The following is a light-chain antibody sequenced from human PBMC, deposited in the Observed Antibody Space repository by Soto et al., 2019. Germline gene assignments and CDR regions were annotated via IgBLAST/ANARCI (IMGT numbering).Light chain of an antibody. CDR2: YDD. Sequence: QSVFTQPPPVSGAPKQRGTTSSSGNSSYIGNNAVNWYEQLPGKAPKLLIYYDDLLPSGVSDRFSGSKSGTSASLAISGLQSEDEANYYCAAWDDSLNGYVFGTGTKVTVL. CDR3: AAWDDSLNGYV. V-gene: IGLV1-36*01. J-gene: IGLJ1*01. CDR1: SSYIGNNA.